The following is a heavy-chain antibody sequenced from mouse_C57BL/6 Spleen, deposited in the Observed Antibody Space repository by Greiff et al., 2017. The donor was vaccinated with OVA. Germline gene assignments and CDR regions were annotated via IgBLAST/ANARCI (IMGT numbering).Heavy chain of an antibody. V-gene: IGHV1-4*01. CDR2: INPSSGYT. D-gene: IGHD2-4*01. CDR1: GYTFTSYT. J-gene: IGHJ3*01. Sequence: VKLQESGAELARPGASVKMSCKASGYTFTSYTMHWVKQRPGQGLEWIGYINPSSGYTKYNQKFKDKATLTADKSSSTAYMQLSSLTSEDSAVYYCARSGAYDYGGFAYWGQGTLVTVSA. CDR3: ARSGAYDYGGFAY.